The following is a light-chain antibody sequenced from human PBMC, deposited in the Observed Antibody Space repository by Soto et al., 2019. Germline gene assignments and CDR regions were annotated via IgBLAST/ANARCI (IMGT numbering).Light chain of an antibody. V-gene: IGLV2-14*01. Sequence: QSVLTQPASVSGSPGQSITISCTGTSSDVGGYNYVSWYQHHPGRAPKLVLYEVTNRPSGVSHRFSGSKSGNTASLTISGLKAEDEADYYCSSYTSSSTLVFGGGTKLTVL. CDR3: SSYTSSSTLV. CDR1: SSDVGGYNY. CDR2: EVT. J-gene: IGLJ3*02.